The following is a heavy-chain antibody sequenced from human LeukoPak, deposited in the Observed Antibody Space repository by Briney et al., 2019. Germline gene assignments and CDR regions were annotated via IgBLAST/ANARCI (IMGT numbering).Heavy chain of an antibody. CDR1: GGSISSGGYY. CDR2: IYYSGST. CDR3: ARGGSRVFGGSGWFDP. J-gene: IGHJ5*02. V-gene: IGHV4-31*01. D-gene: IGHD2-15*01. Sequence: PSQTLSLTCTVSGGSISSGGYYWSWIRQHPGKGLEWIGYIYYSGSTYYNPSLKSQVTISVDTSKNQFSLKLSSVTAADTAVYYCARGGSRVFGGSGWFDPWGQGTLVTVSS.